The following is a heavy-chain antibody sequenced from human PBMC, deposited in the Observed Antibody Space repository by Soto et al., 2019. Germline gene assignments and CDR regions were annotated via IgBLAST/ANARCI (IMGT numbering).Heavy chain of an antibody. Sequence: SETLSLTCTVSGGSISSGGYYWSWIRQHPGKGLEWIGYIYYSGSTYYNPSLKSRVTISVDTSKNQFSLKLSSVTAADTAVYYCAKRSSSSTFDYWGQGTLVTVSS. D-gene: IGHD6-6*01. CDR2: IYYSGST. CDR1: GGSISSGGYY. CDR3: AKRSSSSTFDY. V-gene: IGHV4-31*03. J-gene: IGHJ4*02.